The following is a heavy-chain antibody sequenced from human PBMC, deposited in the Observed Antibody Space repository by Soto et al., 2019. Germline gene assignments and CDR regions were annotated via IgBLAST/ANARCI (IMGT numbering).Heavy chain of an antibody. D-gene: IGHD3-22*01. J-gene: IGHJ4*02. CDR2: ITATGDRT. CDR1: GFRFSSYS. Sequence: WWSLRLCCADSGFRFSSYSMSWVRQTPGKGLEWVAAITATGDRTYYADSVTGRFTISRDNSKKTHYLQMTSLRAEDTAMYYCATMNGYFEYWGQGTPVTVSS. V-gene: IGHV3-23*01. CDR3: ATMNGYFEY.